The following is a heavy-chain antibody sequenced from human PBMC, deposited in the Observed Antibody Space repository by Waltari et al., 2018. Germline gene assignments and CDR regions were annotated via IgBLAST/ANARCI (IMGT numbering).Heavy chain of an antibody. J-gene: IGHJ4*02. V-gene: IGHV1-3*01. CDR1: GYTFTSYA. CDR3: ATFGESGWSEVDY. CDR2: INAGNGNT. D-gene: IGHD6-19*01. Sequence: QVQLVQSGAEVKKPGASVKVSCKASGYTFTSYAMHWVRQAPEQRLEWMGWINAGNGNTKYSQKFQGRVTITRDTSASTAYMELSSLRSEDTAVYYCATFGESGWSEVDYWGQGTLVTVSS.